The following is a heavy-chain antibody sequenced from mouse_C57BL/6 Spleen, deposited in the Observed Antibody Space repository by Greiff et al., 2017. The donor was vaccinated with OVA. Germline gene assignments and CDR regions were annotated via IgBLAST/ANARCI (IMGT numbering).Heavy chain of an antibody. Sequence: VQLQQSGAELVKPGASVKISCKASGYAFSSYWMNWVKQRPGKGLEWIGQIYPGDGDTNYNGKFKGKATLTADKSSSTAYMQLSSLTSEDSAVYFCARGYYDYVSWFAYWGQGTLVTVSA. J-gene: IGHJ3*01. V-gene: IGHV1-80*01. CDR1: GYAFSSYW. D-gene: IGHD2-4*01. CDR2: IYPGDGDT. CDR3: ARGYYDYVSWFAY.